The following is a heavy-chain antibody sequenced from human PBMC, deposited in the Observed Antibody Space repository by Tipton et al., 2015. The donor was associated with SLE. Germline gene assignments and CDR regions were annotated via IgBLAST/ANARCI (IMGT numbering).Heavy chain of an antibody. Sequence: TLSLTCVVYGGSLSDSYWSWVRQPPGKGLEYIGEINQSGSTNYNTSLNSRVTISIDTANNQFSLNLTSVTAADTAMYYCVRGISSPGACGSWGQGTLVTVSS. J-gene: IGHJ5*02. V-gene: IGHV4-34*01. CDR3: VRGISSPGACGS. D-gene: IGHD2-2*01. CDR1: GGSLSDSY. CDR2: INQSGST.